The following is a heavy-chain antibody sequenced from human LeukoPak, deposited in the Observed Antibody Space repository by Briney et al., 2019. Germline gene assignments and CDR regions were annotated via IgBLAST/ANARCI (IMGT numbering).Heavy chain of an antibody. J-gene: IGHJ4*02. D-gene: IGHD3-10*01. Sequence: GGSLRLSCVASGFTFSRYAMSWVRQAPGKGLEWVSIISDSGDNTYYAGSVKGRFTISRDTSKNTLYLQMNSLRAEDTAVYYCAKDQVETSGSYGVSFDYWGQGTLVTVSS. CDR1: GFTFSRYA. V-gene: IGHV3-23*01. CDR3: AKDQVETSGSYGVSFDY. CDR2: ISDSGDNT.